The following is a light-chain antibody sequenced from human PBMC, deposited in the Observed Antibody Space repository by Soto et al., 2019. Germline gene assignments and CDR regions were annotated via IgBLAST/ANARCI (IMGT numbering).Light chain of an antibody. CDR3: QQYNNWPRT. CDR1: QSVNSK. V-gene: IGKV3-15*01. J-gene: IGKJ1*01. CDR2: GAS. Sequence: EIVMTQSPATLSVSPGERATLSCRASQSVNSKIAWYQQKPGQAPRLLIYGASTRATGIPARFSGSGSGTEFTLTISSLQSEDFAVYYCQQYNNWPRTFGQGT.